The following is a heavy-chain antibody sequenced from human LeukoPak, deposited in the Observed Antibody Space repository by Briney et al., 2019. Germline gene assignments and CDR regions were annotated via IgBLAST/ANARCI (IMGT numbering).Heavy chain of an antibody. J-gene: IGHJ5*02. V-gene: IGHV4-39*01. CDR2: IYYSGST. Sequence: PSQTLSLTCTVSGGSISSSSYYWGWIRQPPGKGLEWIGSIYYSGSTYYNPSLKSRVTISVDTSKNQFSLKLSSVTAADTAVYYCARHQVGATGYNWFDPWGQGTLVTVSS. CDR1: GGSISSSSYY. CDR3: ARHQVGATGYNWFDP. D-gene: IGHD1-26*01.